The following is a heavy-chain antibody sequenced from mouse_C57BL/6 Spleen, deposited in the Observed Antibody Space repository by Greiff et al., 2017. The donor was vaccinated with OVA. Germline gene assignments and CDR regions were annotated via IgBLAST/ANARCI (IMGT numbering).Heavy chain of an antibody. CDR1: GYTFTSYW. Sequence: VQLQQPGAELVRPGTSVKLSCKASGYTFTSYWMHWVKQRPGQGLEWIGVIDPSARYTNYNQKFKGKATLTVDTSSSTAYMQLSSLTSEDSAVYYCARPGGGYFDVWGTGTTVTVSS. CDR2: IDPSARYT. CDR3: ARPGGGYFDV. J-gene: IGHJ1*03. V-gene: IGHV1-59*01.